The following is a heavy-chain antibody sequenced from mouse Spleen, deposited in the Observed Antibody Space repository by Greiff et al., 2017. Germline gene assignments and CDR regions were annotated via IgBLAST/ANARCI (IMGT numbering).Heavy chain of an antibody. CDR2: IGPGSGST. Sequence: QVQLQQSGAELVKPGASVTISCKASGYTFTDYYINWVKQRPGQGLEWIGKIGPGSGSTYYNEKFKGKATLTADNSSSTAYMQLSSLTSEDSAVYFGARKARATDAMDYWGQGTSVTVSS. V-gene: IGHV1-77*01. J-gene: IGHJ4*01. CDR1: GYTFTDYY. D-gene: IGHD3-1*01. CDR3: ARKARATDAMDY.